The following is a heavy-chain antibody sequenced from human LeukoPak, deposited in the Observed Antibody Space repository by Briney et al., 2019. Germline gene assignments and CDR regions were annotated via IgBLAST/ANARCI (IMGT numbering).Heavy chain of an antibody. D-gene: IGHD4-23*01. CDR1: GFTFRNAW. Sequence: GGSLRLSCAASGFTFRNAWLSWFRQAPGKGRSGFGRIKSKTDGGTTDYAAPVKGRFTISRDDSKNTLYLQMNSLKTEDTAVYYCTTVDGGWFDPWGQGTLVTVSS. CDR2: IKSKTDGGTT. CDR3: TTVDGGWFDP. V-gene: IGHV3-15*01. J-gene: IGHJ5*02.